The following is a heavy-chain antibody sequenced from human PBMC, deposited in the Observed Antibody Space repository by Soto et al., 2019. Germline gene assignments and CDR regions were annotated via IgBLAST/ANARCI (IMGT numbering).Heavy chain of an antibody. J-gene: IGHJ4*02. Sequence: PGGSLRLSCAASGFTFDDYAMHWVRQAPGKGLEWVSGISWNSGSIGYADSVKGRFTISRDNAKNSLYLQMNSLRAEDTALYYCAKGGSGSYSYYFDYWGQGTLVTVSS. D-gene: IGHD3-10*01. CDR3: AKGGSGSYSYYFDY. CDR2: ISWNSGSI. V-gene: IGHV3-9*01. CDR1: GFTFDDYA.